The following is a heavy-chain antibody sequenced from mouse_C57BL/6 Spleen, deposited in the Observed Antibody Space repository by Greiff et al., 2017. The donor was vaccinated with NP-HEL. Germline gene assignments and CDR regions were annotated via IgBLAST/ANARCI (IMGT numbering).Heavy chain of an antibody. V-gene: IGHV1-26*01. D-gene: IGHD2-4*01. CDR1: GYTFTDYY. Sequence: EVQLQQSGPELVKPGASVKISCKASGYTFTDYYMNWVKQSHGKSLEWIGDINPNNGGTSYNQKFKGKATLTVDKSSGTAYMELRSLTSEDSAVYYCAKRGLIYYDYDDYFDYWGQGTTLTVSS. J-gene: IGHJ2*01. CDR2: INPNNGGT. CDR3: AKRGLIYYDYDDYFDY.